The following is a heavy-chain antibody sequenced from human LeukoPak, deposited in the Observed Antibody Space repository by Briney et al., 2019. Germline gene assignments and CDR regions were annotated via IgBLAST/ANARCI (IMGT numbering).Heavy chain of an antibody. Sequence: SETLSLTCTVSGGSISSYYWSWIRQPPGKGLEWIGYIYYSGSTNYNPSLKSRVTISVDTSKNQFSLKLSSVTAADTAVYYCARDRVVPHNNANYYYYYGMGVWGQGTTVTVSS. V-gene: IGHV4-59*01. D-gene: IGHD2-2*01. CDR3: ARDRVVPHNNANYYYYYGMGV. CDR1: GGSISSYY. CDR2: IYYSGST. J-gene: IGHJ6*02.